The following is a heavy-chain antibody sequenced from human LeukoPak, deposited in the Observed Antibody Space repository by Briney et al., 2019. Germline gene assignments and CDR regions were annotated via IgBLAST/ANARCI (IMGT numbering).Heavy chain of an antibody. J-gene: IGHJ4*02. V-gene: IGHV3-23*01. Sequence: GGSLRLSCAASGFTFSSYGMSWVRQAPGKGLEWVSAISDSGGSTYYADSVKGRFTISRDNSKNTLYLQMNSLRAEDTAVYYCAKDGDIVVVGYFDYWGQGTLVTVSS. CDR2: ISDSGGST. CDR1: GFTFSSYG. D-gene: IGHD2-2*01. CDR3: AKDGDIVVVGYFDY.